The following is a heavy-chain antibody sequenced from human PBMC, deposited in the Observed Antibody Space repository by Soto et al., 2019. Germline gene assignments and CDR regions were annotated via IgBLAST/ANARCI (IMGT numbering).Heavy chain of an antibody. CDR3: ARSSHYCSSTSCYTQEFDY. CDR2: ISAYNGNT. V-gene: IGHV1-18*01. J-gene: IGHJ4*02. D-gene: IGHD2-2*02. Sequence: ASVKVSCKASGYTFTSYGISWVRQAPGQGLEWMGWISAYNGNTNYAQKLQGRVTMTTDTSTSTAYMELRSLRSDDTAVYYCARSSHYCSSTSCYTQEFDYWGQGTLVTVSS. CDR1: GYTFTSYG.